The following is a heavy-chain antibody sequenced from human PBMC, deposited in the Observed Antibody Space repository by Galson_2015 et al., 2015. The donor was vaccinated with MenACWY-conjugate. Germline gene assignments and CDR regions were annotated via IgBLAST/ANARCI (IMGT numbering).Heavy chain of an antibody. CDR2: INHSGST. CDR1: GGSFSGYY. V-gene: IGHV4-34*01. Sequence: SETLSLTCAVYGGSFSGYYWSWIRQPPGKGLEWIGEINHSGSTNYNPSLKSRVTISVDTSKNQFSLKLSSVTAADTAVYYCARVSDGAVAGTRGYYFDYWGQGTLVTVSS. D-gene: IGHD6-19*01. CDR3: ARVSDGAVAGTRGYYFDY. J-gene: IGHJ4*02.